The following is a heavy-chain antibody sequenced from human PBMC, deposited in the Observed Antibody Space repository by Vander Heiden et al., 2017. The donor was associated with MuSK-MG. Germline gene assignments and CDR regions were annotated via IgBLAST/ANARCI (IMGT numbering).Heavy chain of an antibody. Sequence: QVQLVQAGAEAKKPGASVTDSGKASGYTFTSYGHSWVSQAPGQGLEWMGWISAYNGNTNYAKKLQGSVTMTTDTSTSTAYMELRSLRSDETAVYYCAREGIIAVARYYYYGMDVWGQGTTVTVSS. CDR2: ISAYNGNT. J-gene: IGHJ6*02. CDR3: AREGIIAVARYYYYGMDV. CDR1: GYTFTSYG. D-gene: IGHD6-19*01. V-gene: IGHV1-18*04.